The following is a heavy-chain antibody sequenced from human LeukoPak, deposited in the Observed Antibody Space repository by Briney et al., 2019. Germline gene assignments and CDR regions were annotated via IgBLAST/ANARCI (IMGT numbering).Heavy chain of an antibody. CDR2: IKQDGSEK. CDR3: ARDQITMLRGVTIKDYYYYYMDV. V-gene: IGHV3-7*01. J-gene: IGHJ6*03. D-gene: IGHD3-10*01. CDR1: GFTFSSYS. Sequence: GGSLRLSCAASGFTFSSYSMNWVRQAPGKGLEWVASIKQDGSEKYYVDSVKGRFTISRDNAKNSLYLQLNSLRAEDTAVYYCARDQITMLRGVTIKDYYYYYMDVWGKGTSVTVSS.